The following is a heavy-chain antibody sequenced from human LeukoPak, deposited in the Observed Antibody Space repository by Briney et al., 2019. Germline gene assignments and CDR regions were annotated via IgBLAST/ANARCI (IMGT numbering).Heavy chain of an antibody. CDR3: ARSSSSWWVYMDV. CDR2: INPNSGGT. CDR1: GYTFTGYY. V-gene: IGHV1-2*02. Sequence: ASVKVSCKASGYTFTGYYMHWVRQAPGQGLEWMGWINPNSGGTNYAQKFQGRVTMTRDTSISTAYMERSRLRSDDTAVYYCARSSSSWWVYMDVWGKGTTVTISS. J-gene: IGHJ6*03. D-gene: IGHD6-13*01.